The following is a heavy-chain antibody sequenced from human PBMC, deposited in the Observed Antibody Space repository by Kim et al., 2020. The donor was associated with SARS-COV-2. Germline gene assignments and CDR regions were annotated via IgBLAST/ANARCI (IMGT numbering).Heavy chain of an antibody. V-gene: IGHV3-11*05. CDR3: VRGARDYGPEEY. D-gene: IGHD1-26*01. J-gene: IGHJ4*02. Sequence: NYAESVKGRFTISRDNAKNSLFLQMSSLRAEDTAVYFCVRGARDYGPEEYWGQGTLVTVTS.